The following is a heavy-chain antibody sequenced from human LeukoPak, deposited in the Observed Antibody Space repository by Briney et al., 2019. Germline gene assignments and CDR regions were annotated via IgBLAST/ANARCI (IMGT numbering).Heavy chain of an antibody. CDR2: FDPEDGET. D-gene: IGHD3-10*01. V-gene: IGHV1-24*01. CDR1: GYTLTELS. CDR3: ATVRPVLLWFGELLHDAFDI. Sequence: ASVKVSCKVSGYTLTELSMHWGRQAPGKGLEWMGGFDPEDGETIYAQKFQGRVTMTEDTSTDTAYMELSSLRSEDTAVYYCATVRPVLLWFGELLHDAFDIWGQGTMVTVSS. J-gene: IGHJ3*02.